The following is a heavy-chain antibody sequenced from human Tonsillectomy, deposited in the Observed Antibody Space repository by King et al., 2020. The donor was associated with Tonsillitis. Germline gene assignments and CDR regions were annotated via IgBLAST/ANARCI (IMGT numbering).Heavy chain of an antibody. CDR1: GASISSTSW. D-gene: IGHD4-11*01. CDR3: ARGEYSTIDY. J-gene: IGHJ4*02. CDR2: VYHSGNT. Sequence: QLQESGPGLVKPSGTLSLTCTVSGASISSTSWRNWVRPSPGKGLGWIGEVYHSGNTNDNPSLKSRLIISVDKSKNQFSLSLNSVTAADTAVYFGARGEYSTIDYWGQGTLVTVFS. V-gene: IGHV4-4*02.